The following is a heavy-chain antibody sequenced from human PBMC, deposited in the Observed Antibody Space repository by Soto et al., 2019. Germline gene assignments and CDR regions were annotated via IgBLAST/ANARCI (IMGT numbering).Heavy chain of an antibody. J-gene: IGHJ6*02. Sequence: GESLKISCKGSGYSFTSYWISWVRQMPGKGLEWMGRIDPSDSYTNYSPSFQGHVTISADKSISTAYLQWSSLKASDTAMYYCARQKGLSSKGVAARSWYYYGMDVWGQGTTVTVS. CDR2: IDPSDSYT. CDR1: GYSFTSYW. CDR3: ARQKGLSSKGVAARSWYYYGMDV. D-gene: IGHD6-6*01. V-gene: IGHV5-10-1*01.